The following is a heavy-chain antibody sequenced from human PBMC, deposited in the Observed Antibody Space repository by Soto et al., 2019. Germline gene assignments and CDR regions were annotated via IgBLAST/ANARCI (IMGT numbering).Heavy chain of an antibody. CDR2: INHSGST. V-gene: IGHV4-34*01. J-gene: IGHJ3*02. CDR3: ARDCSSTSCAGRAFDI. CDR1: GGSFSGYY. D-gene: IGHD2-2*01. Sequence: SETLSLTCAVYGGSFSGYYWSWIRQPPGKGLEWIGEINHSGSTNYNPSLKSRVTISVDTSKNQSSLKLSSVTAADTAVYYCARDCSSTSCAGRAFDIWGQGTMVTVSS.